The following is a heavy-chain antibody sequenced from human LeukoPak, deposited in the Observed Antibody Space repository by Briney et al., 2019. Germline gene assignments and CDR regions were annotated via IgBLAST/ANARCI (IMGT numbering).Heavy chain of an antibody. J-gene: IGHJ4*02. D-gene: IGHD2-15*01. V-gene: IGHV3-21*01. CDR2: ISSRSNYI. Sequence: PGGSLRLSCAASGFTLSPFSMSWVPPAPGKGLEWVSSISSRSNYIYYTHSVKGRFTISRDNAKNSLYLQMNSLRAEDTAVYYGARADGSFLDYWGQGTLVTVSS. CDR1: GFTLSPFS. CDR3: ARADGSFLDY.